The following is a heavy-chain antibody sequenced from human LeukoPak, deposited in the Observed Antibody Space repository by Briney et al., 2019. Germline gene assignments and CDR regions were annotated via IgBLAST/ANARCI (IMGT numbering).Heavy chain of an antibody. CDR3: AVKARQPYFDY. CDR2: INTNTGNP. Sequence: ASVKVSCKASGYTFTSYAMNWVRQAPGQGLEWMGWINTNTGNPTYAQGFTGRFVFSLDASVSTAYLQISSLEAEDTAVYYCAVKARQPYFDYWGQGTLVTVSS. V-gene: IGHV7-4-1*02. D-gene: IGHD6-13*01. CDR1: GYTFTSYA. J-gene: IGHJ4*02.